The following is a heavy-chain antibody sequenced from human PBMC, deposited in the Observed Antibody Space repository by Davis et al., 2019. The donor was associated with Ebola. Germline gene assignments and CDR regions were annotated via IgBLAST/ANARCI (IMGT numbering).Heavy chain of an antibody. Sequence: GGSLRLSCAASGFTFSSYSMNWVRQAPGKGLEWVSYISSSSATIYYADSVKGRFTISRDNAENSLYLQMNSLRDEDTAVYYCARVHYYGSGSHNYWGRGTLVTVSS. J-gene: IGHJ4*02. D-gene: IGHD3-10*01. CDR3: ARVHYYGSGSHNY. CDR2: ISSSSATI. CDR1: GFTFSSYS. V-gene: IGHV3-48*02.